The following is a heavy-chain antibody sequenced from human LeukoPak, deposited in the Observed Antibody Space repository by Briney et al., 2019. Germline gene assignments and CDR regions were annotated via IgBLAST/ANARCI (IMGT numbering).Heavy chain of an antibody. CDR3: ARNLARAYFDY. CDR1: GFTFSSYG. J-gene: IGHJ4*02. V-gene: IGHV3-48*02. Sequence: GGSLTLSCAPSGFTFSSYGMNWVRQATGRGREWVSYISVTTSTIYYADSLKGRFTISRDNAGNSLFLQMNSLRDEDTAVYFCARNLARAYFDYWGRGALVTVSS. CDR2: ISVTTSTI.